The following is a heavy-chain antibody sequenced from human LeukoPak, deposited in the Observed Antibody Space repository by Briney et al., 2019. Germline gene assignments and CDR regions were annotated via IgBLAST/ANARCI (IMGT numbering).Heavy chain of an antibody. V-gene: IGHV1-8*01. CDR2: MNPNSGNT. CDR3: ARARVRCSGGSCYPVAY. Sequence: ASVKVSCKASGYTFTSYDINWVRQATGQGLEWMGWMNPNSGNTGYAQKFQGRVTMTRNTSISTAYMELSSLRSEDTAVYYCARARVRCSGGSCYPVAYWGQGTLVTVSS. D-gene: IGHD2-15*01. CDR1: GYTFTSYD. J-gene: IGHJ4*02.